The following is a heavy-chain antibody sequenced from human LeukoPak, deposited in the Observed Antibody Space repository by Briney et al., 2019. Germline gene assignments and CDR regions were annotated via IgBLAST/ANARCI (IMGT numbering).Heavy chain of an antibody. Sequence: SETLSLTCTVSGGSISSSSYYWGWIRQPPGKGLEWIGSIYYSGSTYYNPSLKSRVTISVDTSKNQFSLKLSSVTAADTAVYYCARQEPERRHFDLWGRGTLVTVSS. CDR1: GGSISSSSYY. D-gene: IGHD1-1*01. J-gene: IGHJ2*01. CDR2: IYYSGST. CDR3: ARQEPERRHFDL. V-gene: IGHV4-39*01.